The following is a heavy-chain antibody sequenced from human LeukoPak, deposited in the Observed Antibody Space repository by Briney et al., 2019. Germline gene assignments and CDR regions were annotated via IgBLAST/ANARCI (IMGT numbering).Heavy chain of an antibody. J-gene: IGHJ5*02. Sequence: SGTPSLTRPVSGGSISSSRFYWGWVRQPPGKGVGGVGGIYYSGSTYYNPSLKSRVTISVDTSRNQFSLKLSSVTAADTAVYYCAREIVVVPAARDWFDPWGQGTLVTVSS. D-gene: IGHD2-2*01. CDR3: AREIVVVPAARDWFDP. CDR2: IYYSGST. V-gene: IGHV4-39*07. CDR1: GGSISSSRFY.